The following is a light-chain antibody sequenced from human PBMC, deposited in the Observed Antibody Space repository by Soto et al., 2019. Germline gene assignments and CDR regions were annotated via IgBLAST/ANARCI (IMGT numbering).Light chain of an antibody. Sequence: QSVLTQPPSASGTPAQGVIISCSGSSSNIGSNYVYWYQQLPGTAPKLLIYRNNQRPSGVPDRFSGSKSGTSASLAISGLRSEDEADYYCAAWDDSLSGYVFGTGTKVTVL. CDR2: RNN. CDR3: AAWDDSLSGYV. J-gene: IGLJ1*01. CDR1: SSNIGSNY. V-gene: IGLV1-47*01.